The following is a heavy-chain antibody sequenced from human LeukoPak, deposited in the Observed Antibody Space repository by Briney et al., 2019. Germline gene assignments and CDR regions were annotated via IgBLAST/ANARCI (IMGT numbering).Heavy chain of an antibody. D-gene: IGHD3-10*01. CDR3: AKERLWFGDSTTGNTFDY. Sequence: PGGSLRLSCAASGFTFDDYAMHWVRHAPGKGLEWVSGISWNSGSIGYADSVKGRFTISRDNAKNSLYLQMNSLRAEDTALYYCAKERLWFGDSTTGNTFDYWGQGTLVTVSS. CDR1: GFTFDDYA. V-gene: IGHV3-9*01. J-gene: IGHJ4*02. CDR2: ISWNSGSI.